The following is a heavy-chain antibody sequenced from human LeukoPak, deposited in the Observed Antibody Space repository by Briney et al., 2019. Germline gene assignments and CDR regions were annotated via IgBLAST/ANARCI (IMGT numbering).Heavy chain of an antibody. V-gene: IGHV3-53*01. J-gene: IGHJ4*02. CDR3: ARGGYSSSWYHFDY. Sequence: GGSLRLSCAASGFTVSSLHVSWVRQAPGKGLEWVSVIYSGGTTNYADSVKGRFTISRDNSKNTLFLQMNSLRAEDTAVYYCARGGYSSSWYHFDYWGQGTLVTVSS. D-gene: IGHD6-13*01. CDR2: IYSGGTT. CDR1: GFTVSSLH.